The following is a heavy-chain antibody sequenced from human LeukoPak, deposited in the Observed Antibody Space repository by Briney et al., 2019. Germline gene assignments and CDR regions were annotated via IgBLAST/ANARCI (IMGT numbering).Heavy chain of an antibody. CDR2: IYHSGST. V-gene: IGHV4-4*02. CDR3: ARERYSGSYSGGSAFDY. D-gene: IGHD1-26*01. J-gene: IGHJ4*02. Sequence: SGTLSLTCAVSGGSISSSNWWSWVRQPPGKGLEWIGEIYHSGSTNYNPSLKSRVTISVDKSKNQFSLKLSSVTAADTAVYYCARERYSGSYSGGSAFDYWGQGTLVTVSS. CDR1: GGSISSSNW.